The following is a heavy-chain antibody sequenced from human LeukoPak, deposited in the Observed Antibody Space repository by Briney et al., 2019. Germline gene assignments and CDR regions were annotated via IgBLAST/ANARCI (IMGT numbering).Heavy chain of an antibody. CDR1: GFTFSSYA. CDR2: ISYDGSNK. J-gene: IGHJ5*02. D-gene: IGHD3-22*01. CDR3: AREANSYYDSSGYVGYNWFDP. V-gene: IGHV3-30-3*01. Sequence: GGSLRLSCAASGFTFSSYAMDWVRQAPGKGLGWVAVISYDGSNKYYADSVKGRFTISRDNSKNTLYLQMNSLRAEDTAVYYCAREANSYYDSSGYVGYNWFDPWGRGTLVTVSS.